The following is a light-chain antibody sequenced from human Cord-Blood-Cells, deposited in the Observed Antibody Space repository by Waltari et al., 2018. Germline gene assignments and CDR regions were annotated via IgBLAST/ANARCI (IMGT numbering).Light chain of an antibody. J-gene: IGLJ1*01. CDR3: LSADSSDTYYF. CDR1: VLPKKY. CDR2: KDS. Sequence: SYELTQTPSVSVSLGQMARITCSGEVLPKKYDYWYQQKPGQFPVLVIYKDSERPAGIPERFPGSSSGTIVTLTISGGQAEDEADYYCLSADSSDTYYFFGTQTNVTVL. V-gene: IGLV3-16*01.